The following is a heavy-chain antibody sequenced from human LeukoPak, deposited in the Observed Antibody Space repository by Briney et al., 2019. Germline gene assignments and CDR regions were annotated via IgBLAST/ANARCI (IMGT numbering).Heavy chain of an antibody. CDR1: GGSINNYY. Sequence: SETLSLTCTVSGGSINNYYWSWIRQPPGKGLEWIGYIYTSGSTNYNPSLRSRVTISVDTSKNQFSLKLSSVTAADTAVYYCARAYSSSSAVDYWGQGTLVTVSS. V-gene: IGHV4-4*09. CDR3: ARAYSSSSAVDY. J-gene: IGHJ4*02. D-gene: IGHD6-6*01. CDR2: IYTSGST.